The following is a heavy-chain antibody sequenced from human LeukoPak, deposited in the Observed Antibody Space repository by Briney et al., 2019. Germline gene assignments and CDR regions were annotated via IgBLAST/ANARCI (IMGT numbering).Heavy chain of an antibody. Sequence: GGSLRLSCAASGFIVSSNYMSWVRQAPGKGLEWVSVLYSGGGTYYADPVKGRFTISRDNSKNTLYLQMNSLRAEDTAIYYCATLYGSSRGAFDYWGQGTLVTVSS. CDR2: LYSGGGT. J-gene: IGHJ4*02. CDR3: ATLYGSSRGAFDY. V-gene: IGHV3-53*01. CDR1: GFIVSSNY. D-gene: IGHD3-10*01.